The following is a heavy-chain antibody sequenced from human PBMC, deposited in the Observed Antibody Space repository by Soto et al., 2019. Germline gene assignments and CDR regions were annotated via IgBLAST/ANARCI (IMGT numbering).Heavy chain of an antibody. CDR3: ARAGVISESSGYYPYYFDY. V-gene: IGHV1-69*01. D-gene: IGHD3-22*01. CDR2: IIPIFGTA. Sequence: QVQLVQSGAEVKKPGSSVKVSCKASGGTFSSYAISWVRQAPGQGLEWMGGIIPIFGTANYAQKFQGRVTITADESTSTAYMELSSLRSEDTAVYYCARAGVISESSGYYPYYFDYWGQGTLVTVSS. J-gene: IGHJ4*02. CDR1: GGTFSSYA.